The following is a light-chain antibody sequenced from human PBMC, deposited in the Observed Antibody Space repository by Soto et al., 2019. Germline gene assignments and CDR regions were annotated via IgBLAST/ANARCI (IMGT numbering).Light chain of an antibody. CDR2: AAS. Sequence: DAQMTHPPSSLSASVGDSVTITCRASQSIGTYLYWYQHKPGKAPKLLIYAASSLQSGVPSRFSGSGSGTDFTLTISSLQPEDFATYYWQESHSTFGQGTKLEIK. J-gene: IGKJ2*01. CDR1: QSIGTY. CDR3: QESHST. V-gene: IGKV1-39*01.